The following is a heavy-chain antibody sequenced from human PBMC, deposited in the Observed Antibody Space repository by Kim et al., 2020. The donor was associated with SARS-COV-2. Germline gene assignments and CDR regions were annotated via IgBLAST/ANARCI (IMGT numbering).Heavy chain of an antibody. CDR2: ST. V-gene: IGHV3-23*01. Sequence: STYYAESVTGRFTHSRDNSKNTVYLQMNSLRAEDTAVYYCAGPRYYFDYWGQGTLVTVSS. J-gene: IGHJ4*02. CDR3: AGPRYYFDY. D-gene: IGHD1-20*01.